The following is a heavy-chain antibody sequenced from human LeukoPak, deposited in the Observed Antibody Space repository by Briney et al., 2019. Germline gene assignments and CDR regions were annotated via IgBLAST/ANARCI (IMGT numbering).Heavy chain of an antibody. J-gene: IGHJ4*02. V-gene: IGHV4-59*12. CDR2: IYYSGST. D-gene: IGHD6-19*01. CDR3: ARWGSGWLFDY. Sequence: SETLSLTCTVSGGSISSYYWSWIRQPPGKGLEWIGYIYYSGSTNYNPSLKSRVTISVDTSKNQFSLKLSSVTAADAAVYYCARWGSGWLFDYWGQGTLVTVSS. CDR1: GGSISSYY.